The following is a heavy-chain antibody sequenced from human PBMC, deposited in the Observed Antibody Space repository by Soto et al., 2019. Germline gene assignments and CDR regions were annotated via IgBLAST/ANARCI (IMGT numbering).Heavy chain of an antibody. Sequence: WGSLRLSCAASGFTFSSYAMSWVRQAPGKGLEWVSAISGSGGSTYYADSVKGRFTISRDNSKNTLYLQMNSLRAEDTAVYYCAKILTYYYDSSGPARFDYWGQGTLVTVSS. CDR1: GFTFSSYA. J-gene: IGHJ4*02. CDR3: AKILTYYYDSSGPARFDY. CDR2: ISGSGGST. D-gene: IGHD3-22*01. V-gene: IGHV3-23*01.